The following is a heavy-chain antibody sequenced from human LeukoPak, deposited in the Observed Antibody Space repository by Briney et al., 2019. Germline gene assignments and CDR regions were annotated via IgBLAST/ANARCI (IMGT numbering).Heavy chain of an antibody. Sequence: ASVKVSCKASGGTFSSYAISWVRQAPGQGLEWMGWISAYNGNTNYAQKLQGRVTMTTDTSTSTAYMELRSLRSDDTAVYYCARDSENSGHDWSSFDYWGQGTLVTVSS. V-gene: IGHV1-18*01. CDR1: GGTFSSYA. J-gene: IGHJ4*02. CDR2: ISAYNGNT. D-gene: IGHD5-12*01. CDR3: ARDSENSGHDWSSFDY.